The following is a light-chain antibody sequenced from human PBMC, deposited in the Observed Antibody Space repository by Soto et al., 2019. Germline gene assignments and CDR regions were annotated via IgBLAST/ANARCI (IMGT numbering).Light chain of an antibody. V-gene: IGKV1-5*02. Sequence: DIQRTQSPSSLSASVGDRVTIICRASQSVSTRLAWYQQKPGKAPKVLIYDASSWAGGVPSRFSGSGSGTEFTLTISSLQPDDFAAYYCQHYNSYPLSFGQGTKVDIK. J-gene: IGKJ1*01. CDR3: QHYNSYPLS. CDR1: QSVSTR. CDR2: DAS.